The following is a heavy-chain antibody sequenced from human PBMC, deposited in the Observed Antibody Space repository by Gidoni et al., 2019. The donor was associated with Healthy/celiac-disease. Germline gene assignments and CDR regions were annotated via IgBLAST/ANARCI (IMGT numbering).Heavy chain of an antibody. D-gene: IGHD6-19*01. CDR2: ISYDGSNK. CDR1: GFTFSSYA. J-gene: IGHJ4*02. Sequence: QVQLVESGGGVVQPGRSLRLSCAASGFTFSSYAMPWVRQAPGKGLEWVAVISYDGSNKYYADSVKGRFTISRDNSKNTLYLQMNSLRAEDTAVYYCARDRTVAGSLNYWGQGTLVTVSS. V-gene: IGHV3-30*01. CDR3: ARDRTVAGSLNY.